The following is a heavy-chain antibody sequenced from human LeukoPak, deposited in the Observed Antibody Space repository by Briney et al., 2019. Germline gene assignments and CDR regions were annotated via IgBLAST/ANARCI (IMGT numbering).Heavy chain of an antibody. V-gene: IGHV3-48*01. D-gene: IGHD2-21*02. CDR2: ISSSGSTI. J-gene: IGHJ4*02. CDR1: GFTFSSYA. CDR3: AKGSRRCGGDCHIDY. Sequence: GGSLRLSCAASGFTFSSYAMNWVRQAPGKGLEWVSYISSSGSTIYYADSVKGRFTISRDNSKNTLYLQMNSLRAEDTAVYYCAKGSRRCGGDCHIDYWGQGTLVTVSS.